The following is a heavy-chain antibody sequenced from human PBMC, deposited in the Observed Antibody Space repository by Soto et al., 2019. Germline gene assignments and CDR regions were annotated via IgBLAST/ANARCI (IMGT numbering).Heavy chain of an antibody. J-gene: IGHJ4*02. CDR3: TRDHMVSTGDAVAC. CDR2: ISAYNGNT. D-gene: IGHD2-8*01. Sequence: VQLVRYGAEVKKPGASVKVSCKASGYTFRSYGISWVRQAPRQVLEWMGWISAYNGNTNYAQRVQGRVTTTTFTSTSTAYMELRCWRSDHTAVYYSTRDHMVSTGDAVACWGKGTQVSASS. CDR1: GYTFRSYG. V-gene: IGHV1-18*04.